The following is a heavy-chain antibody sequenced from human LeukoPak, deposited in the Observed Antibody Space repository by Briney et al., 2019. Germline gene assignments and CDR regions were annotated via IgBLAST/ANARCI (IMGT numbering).Heavy chain of an antibody. D-gene: IGHD4-11*01. CDR3: ARVIGNDYSNYLFHY. J-gene: IGHJ4*02. Sequence: SVTVSCKASGGTFSSYAISWVRQAPGQGLEWMGGISPILGTANYAQKPQGKVTITPDESTSTAYMELSSLRSEDTAVYYCARVIGNDYSNYLFHYWGQRPRVSV. CDR1: GGTFSSYA. CDR2: ISPILGTA. V-gene: IGHV1-69*13.